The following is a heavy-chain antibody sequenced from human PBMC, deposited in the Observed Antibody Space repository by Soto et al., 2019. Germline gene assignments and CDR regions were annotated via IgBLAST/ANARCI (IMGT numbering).Heavy chain of an antibody. Sequence: QVQLQQWGAGLLKPSETLSLPCAVYGGSLRGYQWSWLRQTPGKGLEWIGEINDSGNINYNPSLKSRVTILVDTAKKQISLKLSSVTAADSAVYYCARGLILWFGELSRRGGYYYYMDVWGTGTTVTVSS. D-gene: IGHD3-10*01. CDR3: ARGLILWFGELSRRGGYYYYMDV. V-gene: IGHV4-34*01. CDR2: INDSGNI. CDR1: GGSLRGYQ. J-gene: IGHJ6*03.